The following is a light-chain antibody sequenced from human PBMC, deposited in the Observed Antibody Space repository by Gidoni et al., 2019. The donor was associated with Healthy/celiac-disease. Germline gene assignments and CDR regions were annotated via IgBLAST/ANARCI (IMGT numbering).Light chain of an antibody. J-gene: IGKJ3*01. CDR2: DAY. CDR1: QRISSW. CDR3: QQYNSYVT. Sequence: DIQMTQSPSTLSASVGDRVTITCRASQRISSWLAWSQQKPGKAPKLLIYDAYSLESGVPSRFSGSGSGTEFTLTISSLQPDDFATYYCQQYNSYVTFGPGTKVDIK. V-gene: IGKV1-5*01.